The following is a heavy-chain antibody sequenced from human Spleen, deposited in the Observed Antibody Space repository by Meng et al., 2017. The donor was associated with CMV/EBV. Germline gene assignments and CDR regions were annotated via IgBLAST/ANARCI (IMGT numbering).Heavy chain of an antibody. D-gene: IGHD6-13*01. CDR1: GFTFTSYW. V-gene: IGHV3-74*01. CDR2: INREGSSA. Sequence: ASGFTFTSYWMHWVRQAPGKGLVWVSRINREGSSATYADSVKGRFTVSRDNANNILFLQMNSLRVDDTAVYYCARSEGSSSWSVDHWGQGTLVTVSS. J-gene: IGHJ4*01. CDR3: ARSEGSSSWSVDH.